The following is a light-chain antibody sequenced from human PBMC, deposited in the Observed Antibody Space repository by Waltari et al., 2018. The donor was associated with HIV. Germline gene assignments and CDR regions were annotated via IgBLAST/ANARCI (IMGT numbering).Light chain of an antibody. J-gene: IGLJ3*02. Sequence: SYELTQPLSVSVALGQTARLTCAGRHIRYKDVHWYQQKPGQAPLVAIYKDTNRPSGIPGLFSGSKSRNTATLTISGAQAGDEAAYYCQGWDYSVVFGGGTKLTVL. V-gene: IGLV3-9*01. CDR1: HIRYKD. CDR3: QGWDYSVV. CDR2: KDT.